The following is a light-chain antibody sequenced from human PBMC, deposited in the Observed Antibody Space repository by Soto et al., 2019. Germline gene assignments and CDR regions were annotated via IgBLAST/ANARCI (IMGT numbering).Light chain of an antibody. CDR3: CSYAGSSSAYV. V-gene: IGLV2-23*02. CDR2: EVS. CDR1: SSDVGSYNV. J-gene: IGLJ1*01. Sequence: QSVLTQPASVSGSPGQSITISCTGTSSDVGSYNVVSWYQQHPGKAPKLLIYEVSKRPSGVSDRFSGSKSGNTASLTISGLQAEDEADYLCCSYAGSSSAYVFGTGTKVTVL.